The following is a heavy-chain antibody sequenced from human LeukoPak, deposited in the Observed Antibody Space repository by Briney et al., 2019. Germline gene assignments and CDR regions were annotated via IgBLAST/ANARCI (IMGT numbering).Heavy chain of an antibody. CDR3: ARARSSWSENDY. D-gene: IGHD6-13*01. CDR1: GYTFTGYY. Sequence: ASVKVSCKASGYTFTGYYMHWVRQAPGQGLEWMGWISAYNGNTNYAQKHQGRVTMTTDTSTSTDYMELRSLRSDDTAVYYCARARSSWSENDYWGQGTLVTVSS. CDR2: ISAYNGNT. V-gene: IGHV1-18*04. J-gene: IGHJ4*02.